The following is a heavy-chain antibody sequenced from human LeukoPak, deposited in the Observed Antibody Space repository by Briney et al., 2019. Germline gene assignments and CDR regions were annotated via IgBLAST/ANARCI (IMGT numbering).Heavy chain of an antibody. D-gene: IGHD3-3*01. Sequence: PGGSLRLSCAASEFTFSSYTVHWVRQAPGKGLEWVAVISYDGSDKYYADSVKGRFTISRDNSKHTLYLQMNTLRAEDATMYYCARAPSGYYPYFDYWGQGTLVTVSS. CDR2: ISYDGSDK. CDR3: ARAPSGYYPYFDY. V-gene: IGHV3-30*04. CDR1: EFTFSSYT. J-gene: IGHJ4*02.